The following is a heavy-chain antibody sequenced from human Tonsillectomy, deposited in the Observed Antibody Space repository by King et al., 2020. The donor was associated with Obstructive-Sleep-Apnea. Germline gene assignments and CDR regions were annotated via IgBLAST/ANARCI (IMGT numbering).Heavy chain of an antibody. V-gene: IGHV1-24*01. J-gene: IGHJ5*02. CDR3: ATRGIYCSGGSCYYRNWFDP. Sequence: QLVQSGAEVKKPGASVKVSCKVSGYTLTELSMHWVRQAPGKGLEWMGGFDPEDGETIYAQKFQGRVTMTEDTSTDPAYMELSSLRSEDTAVYYCATRGIYCSGGSCYYRNWFDPWGQGTLVTVSS. D-gene: IGHD2-15*01. CDR2: FDPEDGET. CDR1: GYTLTELS.